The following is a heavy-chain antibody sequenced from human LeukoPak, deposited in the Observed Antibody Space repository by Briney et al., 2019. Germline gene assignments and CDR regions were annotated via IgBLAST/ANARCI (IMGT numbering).Heavy chain of an antibody. CDR1: GGSISSSSYY. CDR3: AREMRYCSTTSCYGMDV. J-gene: IGHJ6*02. Sequence: SETLSLTCTVSGGSISSSSYYWGWIRQPPGKGLEWIGSIYYSGSTYYNPSLKSRVTISVDTSKNQFSLKLSSVTAADTAVHYCAREMRYCSTTSCYGMDVWGQGTTVTVSS. CDR2: IYYSGST. D-gene: IGHD2-2*01. V-gene: IGHV4-39*07.